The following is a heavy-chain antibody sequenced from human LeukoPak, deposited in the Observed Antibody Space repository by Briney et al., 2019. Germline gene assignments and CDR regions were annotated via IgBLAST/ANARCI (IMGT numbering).Heavy chain of an antibody. CDR3: ASHYDILTGLAYFDY. D-gene: IGHD3-9*01. Sequence: SETLSFTCTVSGGSISSSSYYWGWIRQPPGKGLEWIGSIYYSGSTYYNPSLKSRVTISVDTSKNQFSLKLSSVTAADTAIYYCASHYDILTGLAYFDYWGQGTLVTVSS. V-gene: IGHV4-39*07. CDR2: IYYSGST. J-gene: IGHJ4*02. CDR1: GGSISSSSYY.